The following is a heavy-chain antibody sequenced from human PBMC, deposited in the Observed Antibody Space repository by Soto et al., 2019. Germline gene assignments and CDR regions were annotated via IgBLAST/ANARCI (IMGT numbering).Heavy chain of an antibody. CDR2: ISGSGGST. CDR3: AKEGIMIVVVRFQH. V-gene: IGHV3-23*01. D-gene: IGHD3-22*01. CDR1: GFTFSSYA. J-gene: IGHJ1*01. Sequence: GESLKISCAASGFTFSSYAMSWVRQAPGKGLEWVSAISGSGGSTYYADSVKGRFTISRDNSKNTLYLQMNSLRAEDTAVYYCAKEGIMIVVVRFQHWGQGTLVTVSS.